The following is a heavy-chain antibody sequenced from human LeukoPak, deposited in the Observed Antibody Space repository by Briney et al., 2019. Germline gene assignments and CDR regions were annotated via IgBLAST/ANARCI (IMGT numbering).Heavy chain of an antibody. J-gene: IGHJ4*02. CDR2: ISWISGST. D-gene: IGHD5-12*01. V-gene: IGHV3-9*01. CDR1: GFTFDSYA. Sequence: GGSLRLSCAASGFTFDSYAMHWVRQAPGKGLEWVSGISWISGSTAYADSVKGRFTISRDNAKNSLYLQMNSLRAEDTALYYCAKGTLGSGYDFGSVYSPFDYWGQGTLVTVSS. CDR3: AKGTLGSGYDFGSVYSPFDY.